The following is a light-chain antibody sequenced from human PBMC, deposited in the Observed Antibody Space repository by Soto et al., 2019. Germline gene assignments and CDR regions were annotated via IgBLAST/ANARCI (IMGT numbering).Light chain of an antibody. CDR2: GAS. J-gene: IGKJ1*01. Sequence: EIVMTQSPATLSVSPGERATLSCRASQSVSSNLAWYQQKPGQAPRLLIYGASTRATGIPARFSGSGSGTEFTLTISSRQSEDFAVYYCRQNNNWPPETFGQGTKVEIK. CDR1: QSVSSN. V-gene: IGKV3-15*01. CDR3: RQNNNWPPET.